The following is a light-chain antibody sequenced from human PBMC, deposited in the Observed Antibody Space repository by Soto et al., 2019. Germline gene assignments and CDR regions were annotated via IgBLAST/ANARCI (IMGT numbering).Light chain of an antibody. Sequence: QSALTQPVSMSGSPGQSITISCTGTSSDVGGYNYVSWYRQHPGKAPKLMIYDVNNRPSGVSNRFSGSKSGNTASLTISGLQAEDEADYYCSSHSSSSTLVVFGGGTKLTVL. CDR1: SSDVGGYNY. CDR3: SSHSSSSTLVV. V-gene: IGLV2-14*03. J-gene: IGLJ2*01. CDR2: DVN.